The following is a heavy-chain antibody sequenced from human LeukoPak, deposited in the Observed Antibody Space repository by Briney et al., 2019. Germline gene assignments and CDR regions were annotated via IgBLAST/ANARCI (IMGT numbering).Heavy chain of an antibody. CDR3: ARGPEGSSLNWFDP. CDR1: GFTFNSYA. D-gene: IGHD1-14*01. CDR2: ISGSGDST. Sequence: GGSLRLSCAVSGFTFNSYAMSWVRQSPGKGLEWVSAISGSGDSTFYADSVKGRFTLSRDNSKNTLYLQMNSLRAEDTAVYYCARGPEGSSLNWFDPWGQGTLVTVSS. V-gene: IGHV3-23*01. J-gene: IGHJ5*02.